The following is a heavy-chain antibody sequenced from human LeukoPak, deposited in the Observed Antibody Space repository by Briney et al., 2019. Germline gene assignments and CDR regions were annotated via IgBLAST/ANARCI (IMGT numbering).Heavy chain of an antibody. CDR3: ARDYCGGDCYPDY. V-gene: IGHV3-21*01. D-gene: IGHD2-21*02. Sequence: GGSLRLSCAASGFTFSSYSMNWVRQAPGKGLEWVSSISSSSSYIYYADSVKGRFTISRDNAKNSLYLQMNSLRAEDTAVYYCARDYCGGDCYPDYWGQGTLVTVSS. J-gene: IGHJ4*02. CDR2: ISSSSSYI. CDR1: GFTFSSYS.